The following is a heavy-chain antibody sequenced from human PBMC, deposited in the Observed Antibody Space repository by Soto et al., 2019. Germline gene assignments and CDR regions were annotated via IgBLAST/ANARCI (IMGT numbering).Heavy chain of an antibody. V-gene: IGHV3-7*03. CDR3: AGWGGHDYNY. CDR2: INPDGSVG. D-gene: IGHD3-16*01. CDR1: GFTFSTYW. Sequence: EVQLLGSGGGLVQPGGSLRLSCVASGFTFSTYWMNWVRQAPGMGLEWVANINPDGSVGTYVDSVKGRFTTSRDNATNSLYLPMNSLRADDTAVYFCAGWGGHDYNYWGQGILVTVSS. J-gene: IGHJ4*02.